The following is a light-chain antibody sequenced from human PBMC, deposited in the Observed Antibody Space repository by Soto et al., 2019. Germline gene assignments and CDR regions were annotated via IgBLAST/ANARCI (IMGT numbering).Light chain of an antibody. CDR2: GVS. CDR1: SNDVGGYDY. CDR3: SSYATSSPYV. Sequence: QSALTQPASVSGSPGHSITISCTGTSNDVGGYDYVSSYQQHPGKAPKLVIYGVSHRPSGISDRFSGSKSGNTASLTISGLQVEDEADYYCSSYATSSPYVFGPGTKLTVL. V-gene: IGLV2-14*01. J-gene: IGLJ1*01.